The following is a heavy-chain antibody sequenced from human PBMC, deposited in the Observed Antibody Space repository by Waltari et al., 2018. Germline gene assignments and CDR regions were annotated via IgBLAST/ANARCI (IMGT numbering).Heavy chain of an antibody. CDR2: STPCRGKA. D-gene: IGHD5-18*01. CDR1: GGTFSSYP. Sequence: QVQLVQSGAEVKKPGSSVKVSCKASGGTFSSYPISWVRQATGQGLEWMGMSTPCRGKANDAKKFKGRVTITAEKSTSTAYMELSSLRSEDTAVYYCARDRIGGGYSYGYYFDYWGQGTLVTVSS. V-gene: IGHV1-69*08. J-gene: IGHJ4*02. CDR3: ARDRIGGGYSYGYYFDY.